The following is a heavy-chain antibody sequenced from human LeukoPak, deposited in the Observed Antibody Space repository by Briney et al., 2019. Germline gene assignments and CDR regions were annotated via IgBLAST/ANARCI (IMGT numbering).Heavy chain of an antibody. Sequence: GGSLRLSCVASGFTFSTYAMSWVRQAPGKGLEWVSTIVGRGGSTFYADSVKGRFSISRDNSKNTLFLQMNSLRAEDTAVYYCANDYRSGSFHDFWGQGTLVTVSS. CDR1: GFTFSTYA. V-gene: IGHV3-23*01. CDR3: ANDYRSGSFHDF. J-gene: IGHJ4*02. D-gene: IGHD3-10*01. CDR2: IVGRGGST.